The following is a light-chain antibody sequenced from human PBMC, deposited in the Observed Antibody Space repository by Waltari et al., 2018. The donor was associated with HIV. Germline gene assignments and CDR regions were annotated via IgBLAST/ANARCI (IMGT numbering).Light chain of an antibody. J-gene: IGKJ4*01. CDR2: WAS. CDR1: HSVSYSSNSENY. Sequence: DIVMTQSPASLAVSLGESATINYKSSHSVSYSSNSENYLAWYQQKPGHPPHLLISWASAREPGVPDRFSGSGSETDFSLTISSLQAEDVAVYYCQQYYATPLTFGGGTKVEIK. V-gene: IGKV4-1*01. CDR3: QQYYATPLT.